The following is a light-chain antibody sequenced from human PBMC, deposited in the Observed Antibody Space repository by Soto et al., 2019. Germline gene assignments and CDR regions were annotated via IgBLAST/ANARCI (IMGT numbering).Light chain of an antibody. J-gene: IGLJ1*01. CDR3: SLYTSISTLVYSV. V-gene: IGLV2-14*01. Sequence: QSVLTQPASVSGSPGQSITISCTGTSSDVGGYNYVSWYQQHPGKAPKLMIYDVSNRPSGVSNRFSVSKSGNTASLTISGLQAEDEADYYCSLYTSISTLVYSVFGTGTKITVL. CDR1: SSDVGGYNY. CDR2: DVS.